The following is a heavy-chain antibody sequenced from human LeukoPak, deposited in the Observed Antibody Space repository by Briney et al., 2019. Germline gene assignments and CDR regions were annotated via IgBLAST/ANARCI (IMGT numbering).Heavy chain of an antibody. V-gene: IGHV1-18*01. J-gene: IGHJ6*03. CDR1: GYTFTSYG. CDR2: ISAYNGNT. CDR3: ARDRAEYSSSSDDYYYYYYMGV. Sequence: ASVKVSCKASGYTFTSYGISWVRQGPGLGLEWMGWISAYNGNTNYAQKLQGRVTMTTDTSTSTAYMELRSLRSDDTAVYYCARDRAEYSSSSDDYYYYYYMGVWGKGTTVTVSS. D-gene: IGHD6-6*01.